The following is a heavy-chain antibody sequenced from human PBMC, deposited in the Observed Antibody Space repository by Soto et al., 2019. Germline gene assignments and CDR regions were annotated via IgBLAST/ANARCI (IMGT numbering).Heavy chain of an antibody. D-gene: IGHD3-22*01. Sequence: WETLSLTCAVYGGSFSGYYWSWIRQPPGKGLEWIGEISHSGSTNYNPSLKSRVTISVDTSKNQFSLKLSSVTAADTAVYYCARGIPSYYYDSSGYHLTYAFDIWGQGTMVTVSS. CDR3: ARGIPSYYYDSSGYHLTYAFDI. J-gene: IGHJ3*02. CDR2: ISHSGST. CDR1: GGSFSGYY. V-gene: IGHV4-34*01.